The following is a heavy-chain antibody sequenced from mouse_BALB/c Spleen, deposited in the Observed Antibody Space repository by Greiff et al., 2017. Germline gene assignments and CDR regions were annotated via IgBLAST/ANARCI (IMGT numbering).Heavy chain of an antibody. J-gene: IGHJ4*01. Sequence: EVQLVESGPGLVKPSQSLSLTCTVTGYSITSDYAWNWIRQFPGNQLEWMGYISYSGSTSYNPSLKSRISITRDTSKNQFFLQLNSVTTEDTATYYCANDGYYDGDYWGQGTSVTVSS. CDR2: ISYSGST. D-gene: IGHD2-3*01. CDR3: ANDGYYDGDY. V-gene: IGHV3-2*02. CDR1: GYSITSDYA.